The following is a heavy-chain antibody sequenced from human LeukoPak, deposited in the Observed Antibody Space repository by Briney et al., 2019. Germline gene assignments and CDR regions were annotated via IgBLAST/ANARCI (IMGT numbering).Heavy chain of an antibody. CDR1: GGSFRSYY. CDR3: ARAEGSSGYYCNFDY. Sequence: SETLSLTCTVSGGSFRSYYWSWIRQSPGKRLEWIGYIYYNGRTNYNPSLKSRVTISVGTSQKQFSLTLSSVTAADTAVYYCARAEGSSGYYCNFDYWGQGTLVTVSS. J-gene: IGHJ4*02. D-gene: IGHD3-22*01. CDR2: IYYNGRT. V-gene: IGHV4-59*01.